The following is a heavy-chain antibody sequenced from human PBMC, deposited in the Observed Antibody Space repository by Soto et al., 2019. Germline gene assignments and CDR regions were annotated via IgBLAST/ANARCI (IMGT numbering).Heavy chain of an antibody. CDR1: GFTLSSYA. D-gene: IGHD1-26*01. CDR2: ISGSGGTT. J-gene: IGHJ3*02. CDR3: AKLRGGSSYDAFDI. Sequence: PGGSLRLSCAASGFTLSSYAMSWVRQAPGKGLEWVSDISGSGGTTYYADSVKGRFTISRDNSKSTLNLQMNSLRAEDTAVYYCAKLRGGSSYDAFDICGQGTLVTVSS. V-gene: IGHV3-23*01.